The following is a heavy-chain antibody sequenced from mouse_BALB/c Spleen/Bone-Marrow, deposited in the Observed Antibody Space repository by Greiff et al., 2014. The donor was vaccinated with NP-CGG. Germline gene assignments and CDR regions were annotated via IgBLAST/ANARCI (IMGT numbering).Heavy chain of an antibody. Sequence: EVQLQQSGAELVRSGASVKLSRTASGFNIKDYYMHWVKRRPEQGLEWIGWIDPENGDTEYVPKFQGKATMTADTSSNTAYLQLSSLTSEDTAVYYCNAHITTVSYWGQGTTLTVSS. D-gene: IGHD1-1*01. J-gene: IGHJ2*01. CDR2: IDPENGDT. V-gene: IGHV14-4*02. CDR3: NAHITTVSY. CDR1: GFNIKDYY.